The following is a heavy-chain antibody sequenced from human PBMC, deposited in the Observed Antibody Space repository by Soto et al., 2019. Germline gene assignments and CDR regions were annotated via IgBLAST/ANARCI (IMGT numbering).Heavy chain of an antibody. V-gene: IGHV1-3*01. CDR1: GYTFTSYA. CDR3: ARVLGLYYFDY. Sequence: QVQLVQSGAEVKKPGASVKVSCKASGYTFTSYAMPWVRPAPGQRLEWMGWINAGNGNTKYSQKFQGRVTITRDTSASTAYMELSSLRSDDTAVYYCARVLGLYYFDYWGQGTLVTVSS. D-gene: IGHD1-26*01. J-gene: IGHJ4*02. CDR2: INAGNGNT.